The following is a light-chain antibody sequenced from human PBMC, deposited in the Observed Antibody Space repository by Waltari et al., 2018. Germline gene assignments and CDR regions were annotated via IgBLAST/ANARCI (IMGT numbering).Light chain of an antibody. CDR2: GAS. Sequence: ELVLTQSPGTLSLSPGERATLSCRASPSVSSSYLAWYQQKPGQAPRLLIYGASSRATGIPDRFSCSGSGTDFTLTISRLEPEDFAVYYCQQYGSSPYTFGQGTKLEIK. V-gene: IGKV3-20*01. CDR1: PSVSSSY. CDR3: QQYGSSPYT. J-gene: IGKJ2*01.